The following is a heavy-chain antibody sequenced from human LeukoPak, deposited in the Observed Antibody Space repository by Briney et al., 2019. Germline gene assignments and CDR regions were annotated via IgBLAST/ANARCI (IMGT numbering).Heavy chain of an antibody. CDR2: ISYDGSNK. Sequence: PGRSLRLSCAASGFTFSSYAIHWVRQAPGKGLEWVAVISYDGSNKYYADSVQGRFTISRDNARSSMYLQMNSLRAEDTAVYYCGRVGGRSKAAKGDAFDIWGQGPMVVVSS. J-gene: IGHJ3*02. CDR1: GFTFSSYA. D-gene: IGHD6-6*01. V-gene: IGHV3-30-3*01. CDR3: GRVGGRSKAAKGDAFDI.